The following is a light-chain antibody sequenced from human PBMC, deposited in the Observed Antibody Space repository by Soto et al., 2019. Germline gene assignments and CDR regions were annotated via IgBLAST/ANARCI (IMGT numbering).Light chain of an antibody. CDR1: QSLLHSNGHHY. Sequence: DIVMTQSPLSLPVTPGEPAAISCRSNQSLLHSNGHHYLDWYLQKPGQSPQLLIYLGSNRASGVPDRFSGSGSGTDFSLKISRVEAEDVGVYYCMQALQTPRTFGQGTKVEIK. CDR3: MQALQTPRT. J-gene: IGKJ1*01. V-gene: IGKV2-28*01. CDR2: LGS.